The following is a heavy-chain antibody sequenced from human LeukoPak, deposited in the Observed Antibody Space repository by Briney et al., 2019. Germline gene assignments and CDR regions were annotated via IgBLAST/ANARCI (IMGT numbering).Heavy chain of an antibody. Sequence: GGSLRLSCAASGFIFTDHYMDWVRQPPGKGLEWVARIKNRANSSTTEYAASAKGRFTIARDDSKNSVYLEMNSLETEDTGVYCCVRDAAKRLYGDLDYWGQGTLVTVSS. CDR3: VRDAAKRLYGDLDY. CDR2: IKNRANSSTT. J-gene: IGHJ4*02. V-gene: IGHV3-72*01. D-gene: IGHD2-8*01. CDR1: GFIFTDHY.